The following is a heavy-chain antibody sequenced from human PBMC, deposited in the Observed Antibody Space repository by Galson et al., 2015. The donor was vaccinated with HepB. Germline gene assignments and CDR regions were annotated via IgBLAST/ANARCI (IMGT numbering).Heavy chain of an antibody. CDR3: ASGEDIVVVVAAIGAFDI. CDR2: ISSSSSTI. D-gene: IGHD2-15*01. CDR1: GLTFSSDS. V-gene: IGHV3-48*01. J-gene: IGHJ3*02. Sequence: SLRLSCAASGLTFSSDSMNWVRQAPGKGLEWVSYISSSSSTIYYADSVKGRFTISRDNAKNSLYLQRNSLRAEDTAVYYCASGEDIVVVVAAIGAFDIWGQGTMVTVAS.